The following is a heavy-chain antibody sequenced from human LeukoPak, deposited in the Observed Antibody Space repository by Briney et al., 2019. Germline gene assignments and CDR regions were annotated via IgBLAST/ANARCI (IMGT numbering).Heavy chain of an antibody. V-gene: IGHV4-59*01. CDR2: IYYSGST. CDR3: ARGEEGYCSGGSCGPIDP. CDR1: GGSISSYY. Sequence: PETLSLTCTVSGGSISSYYWSWIRQPPGKGLEWIGYIYYSGSTNYNPSLKSRVTISVDTSKNQFSLKLSSVTAADTAVYYCARGEEGYCSGGSCGPIDPWGQGTLVTVSS. J-gene: IGHJ5*02. D-gene: IGHD2-15*01.